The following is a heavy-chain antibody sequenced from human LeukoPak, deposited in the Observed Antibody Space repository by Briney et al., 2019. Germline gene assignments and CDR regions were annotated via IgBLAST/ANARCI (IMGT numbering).Heavy chain of an antibody. J-gene: IGHJ6*02. V-gene: IGHV3-23*01. CDR2: ISGSGGST. CDR3: ARSPWYYYGMDV. CDR1: GFTFSSYA. Sequence: AGGSLRLSCAASGFTFSSYAMSWVRQAPGKGLEWVSAISGSGGSTYYADSVKGRFTISRDNSKNTLYLQMNSLRAEDTAVYYCARSPWYYYGMDVWGQGATVTVSS.